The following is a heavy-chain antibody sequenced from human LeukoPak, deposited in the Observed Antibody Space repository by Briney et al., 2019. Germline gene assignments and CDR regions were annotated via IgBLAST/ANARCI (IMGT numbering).Heavy chain of an antibody. J-gene: IGHJ6*02. D-gene: IGHD1-14*01. Sequence: PSETLSLTCTVSGGSISPNYWSWIRRPPGKGLEWIGYIYYSGSTNYNPSLKSRVTISVDTSKNKFSLKLSSVTAADTAVYYCARHNARNYYYGLDVWGQGTTVTVSS. CDR3: ARHNARNYYYGLDV. CDR1: GGSISPNY. V-gene: IGHV4-59*08. CDR2: IYYSGST.